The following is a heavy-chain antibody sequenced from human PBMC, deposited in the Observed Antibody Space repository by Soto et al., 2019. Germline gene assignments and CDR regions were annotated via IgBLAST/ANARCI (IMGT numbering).Heavy chain of an antibody. V-gene: IGHV3-7*01. D-gene: IGHD5-18*01. J-gene: IGHJ4*02. CDR2: VKQDGSGE. CDR3: AALDTAMVKTAGY. Sequence: GGSLRLSCAASGYSISTYWMSWVRQARGKGLEWVANVKQDGSGEYYVDSVKGRFTISRDNAKNSLYLQMNSLRAEDTAVYYCAALDTAMVKTAGYWGQGTLVTVSS. CDR1: GYSISTYW.